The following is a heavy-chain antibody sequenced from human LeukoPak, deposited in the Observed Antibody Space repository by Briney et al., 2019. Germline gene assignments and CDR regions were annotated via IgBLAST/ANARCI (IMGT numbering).Heavy chain of an antibody. V-gene: IGHV3-53*04. D-gene: IGHD6-19*01. J-gene: IGHJ5*02. CDR1: GFTVSSNY. Sequence: PGGSLRLSCAASGFTVSSNYMSWVRQAPGKGLEWVSVIYSGGSTYYADSVKGRFTISRHNSKNTLYLQMNSLRAEDTAVYYCARGRFIAVAGTRCDPWGQGTLVTVSS. CDR3: ARGRFIAVAGTRCDP. CDR2: IYSGGST.